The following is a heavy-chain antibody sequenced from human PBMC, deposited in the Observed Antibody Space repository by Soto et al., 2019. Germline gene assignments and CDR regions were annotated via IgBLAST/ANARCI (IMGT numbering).Heavy chain of an antibody. Sequence: PGGSLRLSCAASGFTFSSYEMNWVRQAPGKGLEWVSYISSSGSTIYYADSVKGRFTISRDNAKNSLYLQMNSLRAEDTAVYYCARDPRLDYYDSSGYYYVKDYWGQGTLVTVSS. J-gene: IGHJ4*02. CDR2: ISSSGSTI. D-gene: IGHD3-22*01. CDR1: GFTFSSYE. V-gene: IGHV3-48*03. CDR3: ARDPRLDYYDSSGYYYVKDY.